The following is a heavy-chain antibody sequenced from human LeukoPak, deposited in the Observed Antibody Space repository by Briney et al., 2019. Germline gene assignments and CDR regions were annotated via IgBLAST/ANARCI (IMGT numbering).Heavy chain of an antibody. CDR2: ISGSSSKT. Sequence: PGGSLRLSCAASGFTFSDYYMSWIRQAPGKGLDCVRYISGSSSKTKYADSVKGRFTNSRDNAKNSLYLQMNSLRAEDTAVYYCARDSAHIVVVPVVIPPGLDNWFDPWGEGTLVTVSS. V-gene: IGHV3-11*05. D-gene: IGHD2-2*01. CDR1: GFTFSDYY. J-gene: IGHJ5*02. CDR3: ARDSAHIVVVPVVIPPGLDNWFDP.